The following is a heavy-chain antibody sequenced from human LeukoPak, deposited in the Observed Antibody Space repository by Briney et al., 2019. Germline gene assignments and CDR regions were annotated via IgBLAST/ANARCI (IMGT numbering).Heavy chain of an antibody. CDR2: INPNSGGT. V-gene: IGHV1-2*02. CDR1: GYTFTGYY. D-gene: IGHD6-6*01. J-gene: IGHJ5*02. Sequence: ASVKVSCKASGYTFTGYYMHWVRQAPGQGLEWMGWINPNSGGTNYAQKFQGRVTMTRDTSISTAYMELSRLRSDDTAVYYCARGRVIAARHSWFDPWGQGTLVTVSS. CDR3: ARGRVIAARHSWFDP.